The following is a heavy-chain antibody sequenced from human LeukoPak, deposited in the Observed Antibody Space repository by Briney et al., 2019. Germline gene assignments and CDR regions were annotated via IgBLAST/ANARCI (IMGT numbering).Heavy chain of an antibody. CDR1: GGSIDSYS. Sequence: SETLSLTCTVSGGSIDSYSWGWIRQPPGKGLEWIGSIYHSGSFYNPSLKSRVTISVDTSKNQFSLKLSSVTAADTAVYYCARFDYVWETHGMDAFDIWGQGTMVTVSS. CDR3: ARFDYVWETHGMDAFDI. V-gene: IGHV4-38-2*02. D-gene: IGHD3-16*01. CDR2: IYHSGS. J-gene: IGHJ3*02.